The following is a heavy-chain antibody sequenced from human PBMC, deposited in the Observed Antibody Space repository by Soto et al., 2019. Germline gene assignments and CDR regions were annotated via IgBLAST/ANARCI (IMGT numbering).Heavy chain of an antibody. CDR2: IIPVLGIT. D-gene: IGHD1-20*01. V-gene: IGHV1-69*02. Sequence: GASVKVSCKASGGTFSSYTISWVRQAPGQGLEWMGRIIPVLGITNYAQKFQGRVTITRDTSASTAYMELSSLRSEDTAVYYCARGLNFYYFDYWGQGTLVTVSS. J-gene: IGHJ4*02. CDR3: ARGLNFYYFDY. CDR1: GGTFSSYT.